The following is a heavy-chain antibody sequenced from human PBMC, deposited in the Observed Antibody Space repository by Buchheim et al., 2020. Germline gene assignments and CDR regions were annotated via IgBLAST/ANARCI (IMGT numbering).Heavy chain of an antibody. D-gene: IGHD4-17*01. CDR3: ARGGDDYGDYYGLDV. Sequence: EVQLVESGGGLVQPGGSLRLSCAASGFIFSSNWMHWVRQAPGKGLVWVSRINSDCSSVFYAYSVMGRFTISRDNAKNTLYLQMNSLRAEDTAVYYCARGGDDYGDYYGLDVWGKGTT. CDR2: INSDCSSV. J-gene: IGHJ6*04. V-gene: IGHV3-74*01. CDR1: GFIFSSNW.